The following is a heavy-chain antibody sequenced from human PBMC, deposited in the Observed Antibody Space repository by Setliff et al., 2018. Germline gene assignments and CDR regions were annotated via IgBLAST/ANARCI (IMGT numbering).Heavy chain of an antibody. J-gene: IGHJ6*03. CDR1: GGSISSSDFY. CDR3: ARHDARGYYYYMDV. CDR2: IYYSGTT. Sequence: ETLSLTCTVSGGSISSSDFYWGWIRQPPGKGLEWIGSIYYSGTTYYNPSLKSPVTISIDTSKNQFSLKLSSVTAADTAIYYCARHDARGYYYYMDVWGEGTTVTVS. D-gene: IGHD3-10*01. V-gene: IGHV4-39*01.